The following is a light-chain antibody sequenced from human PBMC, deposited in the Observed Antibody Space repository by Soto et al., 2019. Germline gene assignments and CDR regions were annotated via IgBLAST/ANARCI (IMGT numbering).Light chain of an antibody. CDR2: GAS. J-gene: IGKJ1*01. Sequence: IVMTQSPATLSVSPGERATLSCGASQVVRDYLAWYQQKPGQAPRLLIYGASDRATGIPDRFTGSGSGTDFTLTISRLEPEDVAVYYCQQYGNTPQTLGQGTKVDIK. CDR3: QQYGNTPQT. CDR1: QVVRDY. V-gene: IGKV3-20*01.